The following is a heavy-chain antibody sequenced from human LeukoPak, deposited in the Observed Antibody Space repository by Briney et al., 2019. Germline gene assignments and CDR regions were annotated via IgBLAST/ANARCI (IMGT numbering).Heavy chain of an antibody. CDR1: GGSFSGYY. CDR3: ARAGPKPSRGVITSYYYYYGMDV. D-gene: IGHD3-10*01. CDR2: INHSGST. Sequence: SETLSLTCAVYGGSFSGYYWSWIRQPPGKGLEWIGEINHSGSTNYNPSLKSRVTISVDTSKNQFSLKLSPVTAADTAVYYCARAGPKPSRGVITSYYYYYGMDVWGKGTTVTVSS. V-gene: IGHV4-34*01. J-gene: IGHJ6*04.